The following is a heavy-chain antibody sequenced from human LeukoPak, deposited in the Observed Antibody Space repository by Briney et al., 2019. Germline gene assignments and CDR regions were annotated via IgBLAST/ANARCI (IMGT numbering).Heavy chain of an antibody. CDR3: ARSYDFWSGYLTYYYGMDV. Sequence: RAGGSLRLSCAASGFTFSSYAMSWIRQPPGKGLEWIGEINHSGSTNYNPSLKSRVTISVDTSKNQFSLKLSSVTAADTAVYYCARSYDFWSGYLTYYYGMDVWGQGTTVTVSS. CDR2: INHSGST. D-gene: IGHD3-3*01. J-gene: IGHJ6*02. V-gene: IGHV4-34*01. CDR1: GFTFSSYA.